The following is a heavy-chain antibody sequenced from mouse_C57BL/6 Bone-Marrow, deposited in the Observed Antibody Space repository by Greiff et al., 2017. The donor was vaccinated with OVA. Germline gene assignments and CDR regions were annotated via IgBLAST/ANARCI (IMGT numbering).Heavy chain of an antibody. J-gene: IGHJ4*01. V-gene: IGHV1-47*01. CDR1: GYTFTTYP. Sequence: VKLMESGAELVKPGASVKMSCKASGYTFTTYPIEWMKQNHGKSLEWIGNFHPYNDDTKYNEKFKGKATLTVEKSSSTVYLELSRLTSDDSAVYYCARGGAYDGWAMDYWGQGTSVTVSS. CDR2: FHPYNDDT. D-gene: IGHD2-3*01. CDR3: ARGGAYDGWAMDY.